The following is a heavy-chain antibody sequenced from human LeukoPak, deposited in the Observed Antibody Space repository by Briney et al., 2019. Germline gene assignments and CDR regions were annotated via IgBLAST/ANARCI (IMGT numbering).Heavy chain of an antibody. Sequence: ASVKVSCKASGGTFSSYAISWVRQAPGQGLEWMGGIIPIFGTANYAQKFQGRVTITADESTSTAYMELSSLRPEDTAVYYCARRGVVPAAMGDYYYMDVWGKGTTVTVSS. V-gene: IGHV1-69*13. CDR3: ARRGVVPAAMGDYYYMDV. CDR1: GGTFSSYA. CDR2: IIPIFGTA. J-gene: IGHJ6*03. D-gene: IGHD2-2*01.